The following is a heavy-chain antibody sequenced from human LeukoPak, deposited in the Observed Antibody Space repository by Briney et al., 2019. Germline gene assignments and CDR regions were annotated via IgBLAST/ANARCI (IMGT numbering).Heavy chain of an antibody. D-gene: IGHD1-1*01. V-gene: IGHV3-7*05. CDR3: ARRNWNGIHCFDY. CDR1: GFTFSYYW. Sequence: GGSLRLSCAASGFTFSYYWMSWVRQAPGKGLEWVANIKEDGSEKYYVDSVKGRFTISRDNAKNSLYLQMNSLRAEDTAVYYCARRNWNGIHCFDYWGQGTLVTVSS. J-gene: IGHJ4*02. CDR2: IKEDGSEK.